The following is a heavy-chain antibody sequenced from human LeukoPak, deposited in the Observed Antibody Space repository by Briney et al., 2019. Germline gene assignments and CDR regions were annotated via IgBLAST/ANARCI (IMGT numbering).Heavy chain of an antibody. J-gene: IGHJ4*02. Sequence: ASVKVSCKASGYTFTGYYMHWVRQAPGQGLEWMGWINHNSGGTNYAQKFQGRVTMTRDTSISTAYMELSRLRSDDTAVYYCARAGVSRDGYNPTAYYFDYWGQGTLVTVSS. CDR1: GYTFTGYY. D-gene: IGHD5-24*01. V-gene: IGHV1-2*02. CDR3: ARAGVSRDGYNPTAYYFDY. CDR2: INHNSGGT.